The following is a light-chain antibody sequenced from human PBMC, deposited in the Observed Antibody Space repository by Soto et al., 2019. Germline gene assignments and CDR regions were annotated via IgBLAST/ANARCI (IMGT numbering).Light chain of an antibody. CDR2: DAY. V-gene: IGKV3-11*01. Sequence: EVVLTQSPVTLSLSPGERSTLSCRASQSFRGLLAWYQQKPGQAPRLLIYDAYNRATGIPPRFSGSGSGTDFTLTISRLEPEDFAVYYCQQYDSPWTFGQGTKVDIK. CDR3: QQYDSPWT. CDR1: QSFRGL. J-gene: IGKJ1*01.